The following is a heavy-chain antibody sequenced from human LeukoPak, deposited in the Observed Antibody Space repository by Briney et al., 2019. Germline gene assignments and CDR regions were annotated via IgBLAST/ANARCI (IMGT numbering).Heavy chain of an antibody. V-gene: IGHV4-34*01. CDR3: ARDGLLWFGESFDY. Sequence: SETLSLTCAVYGGSFSGYYWSWIRQPPGKGLEWIGEINHSGSTNYNPSLKSRVTISVDTSKNQFSLKLSPVTAADTAVYYCARDGLLWFGESFDYWGQGTLVTVSS. CDR2: INHSGST. J-gene: IGHJ4*02. D-gene: IGHD3-10*01. CDR1: GGSFSGYY.